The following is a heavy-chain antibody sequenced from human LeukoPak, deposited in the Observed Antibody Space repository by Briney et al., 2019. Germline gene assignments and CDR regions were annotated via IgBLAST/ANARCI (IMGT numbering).Heavy chain of an antibody. D-gene: IGHD3-3*01. CDR3: ARGSIFGVVTSYYYYYMDV. CDR1: GGTFNSYA. Sequence: GSSVKVSCKASGGTFNSYAISWVRQAPGQGLEWMGGIIPIFGTANYAQKFQGRVTITTDESTSTAYMELSSLRSEDTAVYYCARGSIFGVVTSYYYYYMDVWGKGTTVTVSS. J-gene: IGHJ6*03. CDR2: IIPIFGTA. V-gene: IGHV1-69*05.